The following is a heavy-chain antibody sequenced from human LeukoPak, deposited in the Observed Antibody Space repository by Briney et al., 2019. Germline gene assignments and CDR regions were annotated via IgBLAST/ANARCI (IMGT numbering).Heavy chain of an antibody. CDR3: AKGTESYYYFYYMDV. V-gene: IGHV1-2*02. D-gene: IGHD3/OR15-3a*01. J-gene: IGHJ6*03. Sequence: ASVKVSCKTSGYGFTGYYIQWVRQAPGQGLEWMGWINPNSGGTNYAQKLGRVTMTRDTSISTAYMELIRLTSDDTAVYYCAKGTESYYYFYYMDVWGKGTTLAVSS. CDR1: GYGFTGYY. CDR2: INPNSGGT.